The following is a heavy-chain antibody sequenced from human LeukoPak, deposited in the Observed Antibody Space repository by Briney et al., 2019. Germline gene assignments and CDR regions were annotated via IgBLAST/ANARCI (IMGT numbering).Heavy chain of an antibody. V-gene: IGHV3-11*04. CDR2: ISSSGSTI. D-gene: IGHD3-22*01. CDR1: GFTFSDYY. Sequence: GGSLRLSCAASGFTFSDYYMSWIRQAPGKGLEWVSYISSSGSTIYYADSVKGRFTISRDNAKNSLYLQMNSLRAEDTAVYYCASVLNYFESSGYYFDDWGQGTLVTVSS. J-gene: IGHJ4*02. CDR3: ASVLNYFESSGYYFDD.